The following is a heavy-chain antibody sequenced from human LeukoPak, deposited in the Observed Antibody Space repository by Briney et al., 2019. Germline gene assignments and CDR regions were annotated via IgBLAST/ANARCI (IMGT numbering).Heavy chain of an antibody. CDR2: IYSSGDT. V-gene: IGHV4-31*01. D-gene: IGHD1-1*01. J-gene: IGHJ3*02. CDR3: ARSRGTIYRADVFDI. CDR1: GVSITSGTYY. Sequence: SETLSLTCTASGVSITSGTYYWVWLRPHPGMGLEWLGYIYSSGDTQYSPALRSLVTMSVDASKSQFSLKLSSVTAADTAVYFGARSRGTIYRADVFDIWGQGTMVTVSS.